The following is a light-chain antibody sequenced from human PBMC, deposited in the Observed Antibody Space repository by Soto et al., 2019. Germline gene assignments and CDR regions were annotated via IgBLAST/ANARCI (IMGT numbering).Light chain of an antibody. Sequence: QPVLTQPPSASGTPGQRVTISCSGSSSNIGSNTVNWYQQLPGTAPKLLIYRNNQRPSGVPDRLSGSKSGTSASLAISGLQSEDEADYYCGAWDDSLNGPVFGGGTKLTVL. J-gene: IGLJ2*01. CDR3: GAWDDSLNGPV. CDR2: RNN. CDR1: SSNIGSNT. V-gene: IGLV1-44*01.